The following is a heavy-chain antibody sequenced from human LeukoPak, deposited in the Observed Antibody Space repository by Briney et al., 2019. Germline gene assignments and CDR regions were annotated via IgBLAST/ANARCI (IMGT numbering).Heavy chain of an antibody. V-gene: IGHV1-8*03. D-gene: IGHD1-26*01. CDR1: GYTFTSYD. J-gene: IGHJ4*02. CDR2: MNPNSGNT. Sequence: GASVKVSCKASGYTFTSYDINWVRQATGQGLEWLGWMNPNSGNTGYAQKFQGRVTITRNTSISTAYMELSSLRSEDTAVYYCARSEKWELLQDFDYWGQGTLVTVSS. CDR3: ARSEKWELLQDFDY.